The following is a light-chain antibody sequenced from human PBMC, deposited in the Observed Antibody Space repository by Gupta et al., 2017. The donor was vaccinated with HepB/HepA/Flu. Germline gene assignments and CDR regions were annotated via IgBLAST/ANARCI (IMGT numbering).Light chain of an antibody. CDR2: WAA. Sequence: VMTQSPDSLAVSLGERATINCKSSQNLLYSNNKNYLAWYQKKAGQPPKLLIYWAATRESGGPDRCSGSDSGPDVTPTISNVQAEDGAVDYCQQHHNISVTFGRGTQVEIK. V-gene: IGKV4-1*01. CDR1: QNLLYSNNKNY. CDR3: QQHHNISVT. J-gene: IGKJ4*01.